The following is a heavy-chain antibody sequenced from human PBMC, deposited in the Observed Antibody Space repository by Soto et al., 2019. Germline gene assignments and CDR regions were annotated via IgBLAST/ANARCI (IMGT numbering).Heavy chain of an antibody. D-gene: IGHD3-22*01. V-gene: IGHV3-23*01. CDR2: ISGSGGST. CDR1: GFTFSSYA. J-gene: IGHJ4*02. CDR3: AKDPLFYDSSGYYSLRGDY. Sequence: GGSLRLSCAASGFTFSSYAMSWVRQAPGKGLEWVSAISGSGGSTYYADSVKGRFTISRDNSKNTLYLQMNSLRAEDTAVYYCAKDPLFYDSSGYYSLRGDYWGQGTLVTVSS.